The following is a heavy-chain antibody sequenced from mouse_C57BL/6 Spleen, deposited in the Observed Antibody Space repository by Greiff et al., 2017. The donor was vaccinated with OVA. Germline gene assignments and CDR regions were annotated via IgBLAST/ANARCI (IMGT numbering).Heavy chain of an antibody. Sequence: EVKLQESGPGLVKPSQSLSLTCSVTGYSITSGYYWNWIRQFPGNKLEWMGYISYDGSNNYNPSLKNRISITRDTSKNQFFLKLNSVTTEDTATYYCARPEPSFTTVVAHWYFDVWGTGTTVTVSS. D-gene: IGHD1-1*01. CDR1: GYSITSGYY. CDR3: ARPEPSFTTVVAHWYFDV. CDR2: ISYDGSN. J-gene: IGHJ1*03. V-gene: IGHV3-6*01.